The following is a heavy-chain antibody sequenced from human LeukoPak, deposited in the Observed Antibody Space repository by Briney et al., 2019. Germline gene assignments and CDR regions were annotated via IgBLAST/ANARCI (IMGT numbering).Heavy chain of an antibody. CDR2: MNPNSGNT. V-gene: IGHV1-8*01. J-gene: IGHJ4*02. D-gene: IGHD2-15*01. Sequence: ASVKVSCKASGYTFTSYDINWVPQATGQGLEWMGWMNPNSGNTGYAQKFQGRVTMTRNTSISTAYMELSSLRSEDTAVYYCARVYCSGGSCFGYWGQGTLVTVSS. CDR3: ARVYCSGGSCFGY. CDR1: GYTFTSYD.